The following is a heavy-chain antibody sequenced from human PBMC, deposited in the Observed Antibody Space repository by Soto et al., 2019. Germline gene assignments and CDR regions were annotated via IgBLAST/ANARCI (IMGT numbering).Heavy chain of an antibody. V-gene: IGHV4-34*01. CDR3: ARGKALTYYDFWSGYQTFDY. CDR1: GGSFSGYC. CDR2: INHSGST. J-gene: IGHJ4*02. D-gene: IGHD3-3*01. Sequence: SETLSLTCAVYGGSFSGYCWSWIRQPPGKGLEWIGEINHSGSTNYNPSLKSRVTISVDTSKNQFSLKLSSVTAADTAVYYCARGKALTYYDFWSGYQTFDYWGQGTLVTVSS.